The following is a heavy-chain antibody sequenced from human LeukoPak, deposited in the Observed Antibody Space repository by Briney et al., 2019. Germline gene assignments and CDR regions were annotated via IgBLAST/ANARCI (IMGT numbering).Heavy chain of an antibody. CDR3: AREAQGEDGDYYNWFDP. Sequence: SETLSLTCTVSGGSISSYYWSWIRQPPGKGLEWIGYIYCSGSTNYNPSLKSRVTISVDTSKNQFSLKLSSVTAADTAVYYCAREAQGEDGDYYNWFDPWGQGTLVTVSS. CDR2: IYCSGST. CDR1: GGSISSYY. D-gene: IGHD4-17*01. V-gene: IGHV4-59*01. J-gene: IGHJ5*02.